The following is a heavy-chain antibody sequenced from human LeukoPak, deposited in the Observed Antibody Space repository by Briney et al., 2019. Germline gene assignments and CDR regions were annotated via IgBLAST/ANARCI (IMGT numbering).Heavy chain of an antibody. CDR3: ARDRPRSNYYDSSGYYWALDY. Sequence: HTGGSLRFSCAASGFTFSSYWMSWVRQAPGKGLEWVANIKQDGSEKYYVDSVKGRFTISKDNAKNSLYLQMNSLRAEDTAVYYCARDRPRSNYYDSSGYYWALDYWGQGTLVTVSS. V-gene: IGHV3-7*01. CDR1: GFTFSSYW. CDR2: IKQDGSEK. J-gene: IGHJ4*02. D-gene: IGHD3-22*01.